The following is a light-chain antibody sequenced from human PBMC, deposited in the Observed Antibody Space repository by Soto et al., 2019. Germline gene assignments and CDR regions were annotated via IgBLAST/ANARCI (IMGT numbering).Light chain of an antibody. Sequence: DIQMTQSPSSLSASIGDRVTITCRASQSISNYLNWYQQKPGKAPKLLIYAASSLQSGVPSRFSGSGSGTDFTLTISSLQPEDFATYYCQQSYNTPLTVGPGTRLEIK. J-gene: IGKJ5*01. CDR2: AAS. CDR3: QQSYNTPLT. CDR1: QSISNY. V-gene: IGKV1-39*01.